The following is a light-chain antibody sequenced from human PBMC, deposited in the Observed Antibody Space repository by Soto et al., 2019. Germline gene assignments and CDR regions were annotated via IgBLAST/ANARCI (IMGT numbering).Light chain of an antibody. Sequence: EIVMTQSPATLSVSPWERATLSCRASQSVSSNLAWYQQKSGQAPRLLIYGASTRVTGIPARFSGSGSGTEFTLTISSLQSEDFAVYYCQQYNDWPRTFGQGTKVDIK. CDR2: GAS. J-gene: IGKJ1*01. CDR3: QQYNDWPRT. CDR1: QSVSSN. V-gene: IGKV3-15*01.